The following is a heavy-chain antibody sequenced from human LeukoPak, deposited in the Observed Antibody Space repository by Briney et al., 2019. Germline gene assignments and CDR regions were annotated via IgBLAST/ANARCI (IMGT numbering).Heavy chain of an antibody. CDR3: AKIGRRYDFWTGYYEEEVDYMDV. Sequence: SETLSLTCAVYGGSFSGYYWSWIRQPPGKGLEWIGEINHSGSTNYNPSLKSRVTISVDTSKNQFSLKLSSVTAADTAVYYCAKIGRRYDFWTGYYEEEVDYMDVWGKGTTVTVSS. CDR2: INHSGST. V-gene: IGHV4-34*01. D-gene: IGHD3-3*01. J-gene: IGHJ6*03. CDR1: GGSFSGYY.